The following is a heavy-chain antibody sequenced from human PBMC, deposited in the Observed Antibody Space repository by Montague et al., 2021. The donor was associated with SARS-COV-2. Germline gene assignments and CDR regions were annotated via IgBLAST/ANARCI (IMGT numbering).Heavy chain of an antibody. CDR2: ISGSGGST. D-gene: IGHD3-9*01. V-gene: IGHV3-23*01. CDR3: AKDFLAHDILTGYPY. Sequence: SLRLSCAASGFTFSSYAMSWVRQAPGKGLEWVSAISGSGGSTCYADSVKGRFTISRDNSKNTLYLQMNSLRAEDTAVYYCAKDFLAHDILTGYPYWGQGTLVTVSS. J-gene: IGHJ4*02. CDR1: GFTFSSYA.